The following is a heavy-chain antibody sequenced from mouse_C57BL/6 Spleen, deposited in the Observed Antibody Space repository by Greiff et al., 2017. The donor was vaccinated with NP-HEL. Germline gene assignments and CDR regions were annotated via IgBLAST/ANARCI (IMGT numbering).Heavy chain of an antibody. CDR3: ARSDYGSSDWYFDV. D-gene: IGHD1-1*01. J-gene: IGHJ1*03. CDR2: IYPGDGDT. CDR1: GYAFSSYW. V-gene: IGHV1-80*01. Sequence: QVHVKQSGAELVKPGASVKISCKASGYAFSSYWMNWVKQRPGKGLEWIGQIYPGDGDTNYNGKFKGKATLTADKSSSTAYMQLSSLTSEDSAVYFCARSDYGSSDWYFDVWGTGTTVTVSS.